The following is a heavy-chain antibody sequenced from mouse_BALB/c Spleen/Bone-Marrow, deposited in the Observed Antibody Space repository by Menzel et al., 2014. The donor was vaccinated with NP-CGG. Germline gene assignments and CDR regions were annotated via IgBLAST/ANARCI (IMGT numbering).Heavy chain of an antibody. CDR2: IDPANGNT. J-gene: IGHJ1*01. D-gene: IGHD1-1*01. CDR3: ARGYGSSYGTGYFDV. Sequence: DVKLVESGAELVKPGASVKLSCTASGFNIKDTYMHWVKQRPEQGLEWIGRIDPANGNTKYDPKFQGKATITADTPSNTAYLQLSSLTSEDTAVYYCARGYGSSYGTGYFDVWGAGTTVTVSS. V-gene: IGHV14-3*02. CDR1: GFNIKDTY.